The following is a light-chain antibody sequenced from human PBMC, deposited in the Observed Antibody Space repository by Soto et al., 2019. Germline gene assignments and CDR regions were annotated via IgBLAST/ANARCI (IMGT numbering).Light chain of an antibody. V-gene: IGLV1-40*01. CDR1: SSSIGAGYD. CDR2: GNS. J-gene: IGLJ1*01. Sequence: QSVLTQPPSVSGAPGQGVTISCTGSSSSIGAGYDVHWYQQLPGTAPKLLIYGNSNRPSGIPDRFSGSRSGTSASLAITGLQAEDEADYYCQSYDSSLSALFGTGTKVTV. CDR3: QSYDSSLSAL.